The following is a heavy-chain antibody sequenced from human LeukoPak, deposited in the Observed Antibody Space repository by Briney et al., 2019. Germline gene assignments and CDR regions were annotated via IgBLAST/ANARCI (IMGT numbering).Heavy chain of an antibody. CDR1: GFTFSSYW. CDR3: AKDIHCGGDRPDQAQLY. CDR2: IKQDGSEK. Sequence: GGSLRLSCAASGFTFSSYWMSWVRQAPGKGLEWVANIKQDGSEKYYVDSVKGRFTISRDNSKNTLYLQMNSLRAEDTAVYYCAKDIHCGGDRPDQAQLYWGQGTLVTVSS. J-gene: IGHJ4*02. V-gene: IGHV3-7*03. D-gene: IGHD2-21*02.